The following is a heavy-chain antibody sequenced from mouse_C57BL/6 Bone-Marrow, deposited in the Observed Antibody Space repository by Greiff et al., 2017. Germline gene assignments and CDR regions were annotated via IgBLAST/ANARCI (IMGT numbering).Heavy chain of an antibody. J-gene: IGHJ4*01. Sequence: VQLKESGGGLVQPGGSLKLSCAASGFTFSDYYMYWVRQTPEKRLEWVAYISNGGGSTYYPDTVKGRFTISRDNAKNTLYLQMSRLKSEDTAMYYCARDYYGSSDYAMDYWGQGTSVTVSS. CDR2: ISNGGGST. V-gene: IGHV5-12*01. D-gene: IGHD1-1*01. CDR3: ARDYYGSSDYAMDY. CDR1: GFTFSDYY.